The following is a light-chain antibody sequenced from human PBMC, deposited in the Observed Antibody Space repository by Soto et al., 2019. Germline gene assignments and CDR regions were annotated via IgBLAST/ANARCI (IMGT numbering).Light chain of an antibody. CDR2: DDD. Sequence: VRITYNGSSSNIGGNSVSWYQQLPGTAPKLLIYDDDKRPSGIPDRFSGSKSGTSATLGITGFQTGDEAAYYGGSLDSRLSSYVVGTGTKVMVL. V-gene: IGLV1-51*01. CDR3: GSLDSRLSSYV. J-gene: IGLJ1*01. CDR1: SSNIGGNS.